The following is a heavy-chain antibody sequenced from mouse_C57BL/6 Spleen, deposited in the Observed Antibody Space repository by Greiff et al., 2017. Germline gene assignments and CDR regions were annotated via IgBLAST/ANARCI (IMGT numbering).Heavy chain of an antibody. V-gene: IGHV5-9-1*02. D-gene: IGHD2-4*01. CDR3: TRAYDYDGYAMDY. CDR1: GFTFSSYA. J-gene: IGHJ4*01. Sequence: EVKLVESGEGLVKPGGSLKLSCAASGFTFSSYAMSWVRQTPEKRLEWVAYISSGGDYIYYADTVKGRFTISRDNARNTLYLQMSSLKSEDTAMYYCTRAYDYDGYAMDYWGQGTSVTVSS. CDR2: ISSGGDYI.